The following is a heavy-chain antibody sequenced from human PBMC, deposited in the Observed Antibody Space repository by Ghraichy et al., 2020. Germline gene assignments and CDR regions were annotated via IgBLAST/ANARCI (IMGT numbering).Heavy chain of an antibody. CDR1: GFSFSNAW. V-gene: IGHV3-74*01. D-gene: IGHD5-18*01. CDR3: ARDIGYNLHY. CDR2: INSDGSTT. J-gene: IGHJ4*02. Sequence: GGSLRLSCAASGFSFSNAWMHWVRQAPGKGLMWVSHINSDGSTTTYADSVKGRFTISRDNAKNTVYLQMNSLRAEDTAVYYCARDIGYNLHYWGQGTLVTVPS.